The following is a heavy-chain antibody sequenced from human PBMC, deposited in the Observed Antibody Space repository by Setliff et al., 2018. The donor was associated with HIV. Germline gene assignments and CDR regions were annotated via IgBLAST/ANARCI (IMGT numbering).Heavy chain of an antibody. J-gene: IGHJ5*02. V-gene: IGHV4-59*01. CDR1: GGSINNYF. Sequence: PSETLSLTCTVSGGSINNYFWSWIRQSPGRGLEWIGYIYYSGETNYNPSLKSRVTFSVDTSKNQFSLKLSSVTAADTAMYYCARVARVHPFDPWGQGTLVTVSS. CDR3: ARVARVHPFDP. CDR2: IYYSGET.